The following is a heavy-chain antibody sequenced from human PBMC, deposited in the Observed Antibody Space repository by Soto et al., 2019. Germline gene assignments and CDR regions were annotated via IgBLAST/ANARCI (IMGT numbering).Heavy chain of an antibody. J-gene: IGHJ6*02. CDR3: ARMGSLAAAGTYYYYYGMDV. CDR1: GYTFTGYY. D-gene: IGHD6-13*01. Sequence: GASVKVSCKASGYTFTGYYMHWVRQAPGQGLEWMGWINPNSGGTNYAQKFQGWVTMTRDTSISTAYMELSGLRSDDTAVYYCARMGSLAAAGTYYYYYGMDVWGQGTTVTVS. V-gene: IGHV1-2*04. CDR2: INPNSGGT.